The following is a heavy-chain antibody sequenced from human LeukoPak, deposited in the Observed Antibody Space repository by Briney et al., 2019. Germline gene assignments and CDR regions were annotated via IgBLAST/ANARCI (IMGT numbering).Heavy chain of an antibody. CDR3: ARCEGPWPYYYMDV. J-gene: IGHJ6*03. D-gene: IGHD5-12*01. V-gene: IGHV4-59*11. CDR1: GGSITSHF. Sequence: PSETLSLTCSVSGGSITSHFWSWIRQPPGKGLEWIGYIYYSGSTNYSPSLKSRVTMSADTSKNHFSLKLSSVTAADTAVYYCARCEGPWPYYYMDVWGKGTTVTVSS. CDR2: IYYSGST.